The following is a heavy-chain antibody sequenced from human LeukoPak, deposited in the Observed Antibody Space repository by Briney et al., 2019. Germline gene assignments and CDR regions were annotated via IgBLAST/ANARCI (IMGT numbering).Heavy chain of an antibody. J-gene: IGHJ4*02. Sequence: PSETLSLTCTVSGGSISSYYWSWIRQPPGKGLEWIGYIYYSGSTNYNPSLKSRVTISVDTSKNQFSLKLSPVTAADTAVYYCARARVQLWFSIFDYWGQGTLVTVSS. CDR2: IYYSGST. CDR1: GGSISSYY. D-gene: IGHD5-18*01. CDR3: ARARVQLWFSIFDY. V-gene: IGHV4-59*01.